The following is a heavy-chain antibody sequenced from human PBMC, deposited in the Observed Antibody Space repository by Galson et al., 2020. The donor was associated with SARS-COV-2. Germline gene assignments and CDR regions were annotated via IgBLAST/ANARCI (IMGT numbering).Heavy chain of an antibody. D-gene: IGHD6-13*01. CDR3: ARGNVYSSSWFSYYYYGMDV. V-gene: IGHV4-34*01. CDR2: INHSGST. J-gene: IGHJ6*02. Sequence: AKGLEWIGEINHSGSTNYNPSLKSRVTISVDTSKNQFSLKLSSVTAADTAVYYCARGNVYSSSWFSYYYYGMDVWGQGTTVTVSS.